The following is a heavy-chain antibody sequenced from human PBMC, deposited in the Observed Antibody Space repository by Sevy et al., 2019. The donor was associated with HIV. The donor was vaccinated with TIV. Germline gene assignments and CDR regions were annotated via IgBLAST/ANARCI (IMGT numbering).Heavy chain of an antibody. CDR1: GFAVSDNC. J-gene: IGHJ6*02. Sequence: GGCLRLSCAVSGFAVSDNCMSWVRQSPGKGLEWVSVIFSGGRTSYADSVKGRFTVSRDGSKNKLYLQMDNLRAEDTATYYCARDRGVHNDYIFVAYYYGMDVWGQGTTVTVSS. CDR2: IFSGGRT. D-gene: IGHD4-4*01. CDR3: ARDRGVHNDYIFVAYYYGMDV. V-gene: IGHV3-53*01.